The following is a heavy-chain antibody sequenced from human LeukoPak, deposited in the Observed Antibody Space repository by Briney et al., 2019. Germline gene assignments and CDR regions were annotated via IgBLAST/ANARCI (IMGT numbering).Heavy chain of an antibody. CDR3: ARLSSLANIAARGRTWLDP. CDR1: GGSFSGYY. D-gene: IGHD6-6*01. CDR2: INHSGST. Sequence: SETLPLTCAVYGGSFSGYYWSWIRQPPGKGLEWIGEINHSGSTNYNPSLKSRVTISVDTSKSQFSLKLSSVTAADTAVYYCARLSSLANIAARGRTWLDPWGQGSLVTVSS. V-gene: IGHV4-34*01. J-gene: IGHJ5*02.